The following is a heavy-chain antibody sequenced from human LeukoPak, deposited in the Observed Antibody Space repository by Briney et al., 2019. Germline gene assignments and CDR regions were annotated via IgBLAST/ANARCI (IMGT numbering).Heavy chain of an antibody. CDR1: GFTFSSYA. CDR2: IGSSGDIT. Sequence: PGGSLRLSCAASGFTFSSYAMSWVRQAPGMGLEWVSSIGSSGDITYYADSVKGRFTIPRDNSKNTLYLQMNSLRADDTAVYYCAKGGLVHRFDPWGQGTLVTVSS. V-gene: IGHV3-23*01. CDR3: AKGGLVHRFDP. J-gene: IGHJ5*02.